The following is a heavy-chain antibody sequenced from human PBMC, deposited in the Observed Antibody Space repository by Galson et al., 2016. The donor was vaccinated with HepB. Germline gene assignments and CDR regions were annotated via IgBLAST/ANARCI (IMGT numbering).Heavy chain of an antibody. CDR2: IWYEGNDK. D-gene: IGHD2-21*02. V-gene: IGHV3-33*01. CDR3: ARNCGGGCYPSYAMDV. CDR1: GFTFNRYG. J-gene: IGHJ6*02. Sequence: SLRLSCAASGFTFNRYGIHWVRQAPGKGLEWVAVIWYEGNDKYYADSVKGRFTISRDNSKNTIYLQMHSLRAEDTALYYCARNCGGGCYPSYAMDVWGQGTTVIVSS.